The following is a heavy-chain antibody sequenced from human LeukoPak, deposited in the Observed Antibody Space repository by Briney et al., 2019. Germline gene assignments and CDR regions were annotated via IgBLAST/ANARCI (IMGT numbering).Heavy chain of an antibody. CDR2: FDVEDGEI. J-gene: IGHJ3*02. CDR3: ATNSQIMILGVVIMPAFDI. Sequence: GASVKVSCKVSGYTLTQLSVHWVRQAPGKGLEWMGGFDVEDGEIIYAQKFQGRVTMTEDTSTDTAYMELSSLRSEDTAVYYCATNSQIMILGVVIMPAFDIWGQGTMVTVSS. D-gene: IGHD3-3*01. CDR1: GYTLTQLS. V-gene: IGHV1-24*01.